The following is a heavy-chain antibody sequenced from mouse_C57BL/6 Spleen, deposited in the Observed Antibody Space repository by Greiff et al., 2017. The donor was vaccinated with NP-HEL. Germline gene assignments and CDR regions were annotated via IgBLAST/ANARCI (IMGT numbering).Heavy chain of an antibody. CDR3: ARGDSSFAY. CDR2: IYPSDSET. V-gene: IGHV1-61*01. CDR1: GYTFTSYW. Sequence: VQLQQPGAELVRPGSSVKLSCKASGYTFTSYWMDWVKQRPGQGLEWIGNIYPSDSETHYNQKFKDKATLTVDKSASTDYMQLSSLTSEDSAVYHWARGDSSFAYWGQGTLVTVSA. J-gene: IGHJ3*01.